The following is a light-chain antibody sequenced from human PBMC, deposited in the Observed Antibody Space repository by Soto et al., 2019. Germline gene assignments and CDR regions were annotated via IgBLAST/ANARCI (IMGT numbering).Light chain of an antibody. J-gene: IGKJ5*01. Sequence: EIVLTQSPGTLSLSPGESATLSCRSIQSVSSTYLAGYQQKPGQAPRLLIYDASNRAAGIPARCSGSGSGTDFTLTISSLEPEDFAIYYCQQRQYWPPITFGQGTRLEI. CDR3: QQRQYWPPIT. V-gene: IGKV3-11*01. CDR1: QSVSSTY. CDR2: DAS.